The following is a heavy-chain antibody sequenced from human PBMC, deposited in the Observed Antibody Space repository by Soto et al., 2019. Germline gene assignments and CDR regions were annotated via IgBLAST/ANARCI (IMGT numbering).Heavy chain of an antibody. CDR3: AKLALDWFAP. CDR2: ISYDGSNK. V-gene: IGHV3-30*18. CDR1: GFTFSSYG. Sequence: QVQLVESGGGVVQPGRSLRLSCAASGFTFSSYGMHWVRQAPGKGLEWVAVISYDGSNKYYADSVKGRFTISRDNSKNTLYLQMNSLRAEDTAVYYCAKLALDWFAPWGQGTLVTVSS. J-gene: IGHJ5*02. D-gene: IGHD3-16*02.